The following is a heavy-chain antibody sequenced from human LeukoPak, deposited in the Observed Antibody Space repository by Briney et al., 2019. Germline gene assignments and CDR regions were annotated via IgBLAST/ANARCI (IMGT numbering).Heavy chain of an antibody. CDR2: ISGSGGST. CDR3: AKARIAAAGTFDY. D-gene: IGHD6-13*01. V-gene: IGHV3-23*01. J-gene: IGHJ4*02. Sequence: PGGSLRLSCAASGFTFSSYTMSWVRQAPGKGLEWVSAISGSGGSTYYADSVKGRFTITRDNSKNTLYLQMNSLRAEDTAVYYCAKARIAAAGTFDYWGQGTLVTVSS. CDR1: GFTFSSYT.